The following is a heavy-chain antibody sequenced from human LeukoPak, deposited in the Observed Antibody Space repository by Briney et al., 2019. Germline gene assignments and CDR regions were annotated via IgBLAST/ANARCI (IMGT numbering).Heavy chain of an antibody. CDR1: GFTFSSYE. J-gene: IGHJ4*02. V-gene: IGHV3-48*03. CDR3: AREGCSGGSCYYFDY. Sequence: GGSLRLSCAASGFTFSSYEMNWVRQAPGKGLEWVSYISSSGSTIYYADSVKGRFTISRDNAKNSLYLQMNSLRAEDTALYYCAREGCSGGSCYYFDYWGQGTLVTVSS. CDR2: ISSSGSTI. D-gene: IGHD2-15*01.